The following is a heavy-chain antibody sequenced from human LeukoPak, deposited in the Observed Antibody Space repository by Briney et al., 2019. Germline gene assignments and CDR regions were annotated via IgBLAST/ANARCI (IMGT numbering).Heavy chain of an antibody. D-gene: IGHD2-21*02. V-gene: IGHV1-2*06. Sequence: ASVKVSCKASGYTFSNYYMHWVRQAPGQGLEWMGRINPNSGDTNYAQRFQGRVTMTRETSITTVYMELSRLRSDDTAMYYCARIVRTAYCGGDCFPWGQGTLVTVSS. CDR1: GYTFSNYY. CDR2: INPNSGDT. CDR3: ARIVRTAYCGGDCFP. J-gene: IGHJ5*02.